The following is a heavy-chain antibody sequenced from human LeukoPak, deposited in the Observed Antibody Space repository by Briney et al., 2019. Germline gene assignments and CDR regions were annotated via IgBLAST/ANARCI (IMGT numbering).Heavy chain of an antibody. CDR1: GYRFTSYW. V-gene: IGHV5-51*01. CDR2: IYPGDSDT. CDR3: ARGRSVGFGEPDTFDI. D-gene: IGHD3-10*01. Sequence: GESLKISCKGSGYRFTSYWIGWVRQMPGKGLEWMGIIYPGDSDTRYSPSFQGQVTISADKSISTAYLQWSSLKASDTAMYYCARGRSVGFGEPDTFDIWGQGTMVTVSS. J-gene: IGHJ3*02.